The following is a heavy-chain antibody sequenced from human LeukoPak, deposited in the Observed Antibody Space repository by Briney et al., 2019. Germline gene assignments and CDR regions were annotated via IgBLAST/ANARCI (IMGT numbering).Heavy chain of an antibody. D-gene: IGHD6-19*01. CDR2: IVVGSGNT. V-gene: IGHV1-58*02. J-gene: IGHJ4*02. CDR1: GFTFTSSA. Sequence: EASVKVSCKASGFTFTSSAMQWVRQARGQRLEWIGWIVVGSGNTNYAQKFQERVTITRDMSTSTAYMELSSLRSEDTAVYYCAPLPYSSGWRHPDWGQGTLVTVSS. CDR3: APLPYSSGWRHPD.